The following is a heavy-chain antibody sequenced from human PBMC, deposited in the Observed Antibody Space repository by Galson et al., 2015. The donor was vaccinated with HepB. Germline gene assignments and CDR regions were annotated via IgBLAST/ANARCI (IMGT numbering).Heavy chain of an antibody. CDR1: GFTFSNYA. CDR2: ISGSGGST. Sequence: SLRLSCAASGFTFSNYAMSWVRQAPGKGLEWVSNISGSGGSTYYADSVKGRITITRDNSKNTLYLLMNSLRAEDTAVYSCPKDLNGRQLFPDVFDIWGQGTMVTVAS. J-gene: IGHJ3*02. V-gene: IGHV3-23*01. CDR3: PKDLNGRQLFPDVFDI. D-gene: IGHD6-13*01.